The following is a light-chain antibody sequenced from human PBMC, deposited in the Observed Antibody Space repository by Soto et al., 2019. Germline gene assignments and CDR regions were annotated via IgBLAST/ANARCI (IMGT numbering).Light chain of an antibody. CDR1: SSNIGNNY. V-gene: IGLV1-51*01. J-gene: IGLJ2*01. CDR2: DSN. Sequence: QSVLTQPPSVSAAPGQKVTISCSGSSSNIGNNYVSWYQQLPGTAPKLLIYDSNKRPSGIPDRFSGSKSGTSATLGITGLPAGGGGGLLWGTLDNSLSAVVFGGGTKLTVL. CDR3: GTLDNSLSAVV.